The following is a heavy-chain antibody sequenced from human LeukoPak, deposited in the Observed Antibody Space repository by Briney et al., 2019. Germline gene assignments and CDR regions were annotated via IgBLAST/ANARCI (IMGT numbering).Heavy chain of an antibody. CDR2: IKQDGSEK. CDR3: VTTLYCSSVSRYWGAFDI. J-gene: IGHJ3*02. Sequence: GGSLRLSCAASGFTFSSYWMSWVRQAPGKGLEWVANIKQDGSEKYYVDSVKGRFTISRDNAKNSLYLQMNSLRAEDTAIYYCVTTLYCSSVSRYWGAFDIWGQGTMVTVAS. V-gene: IGHV3-7*01. CDR1: GFTFSSYW. D-gene: IGHD2-2*01.